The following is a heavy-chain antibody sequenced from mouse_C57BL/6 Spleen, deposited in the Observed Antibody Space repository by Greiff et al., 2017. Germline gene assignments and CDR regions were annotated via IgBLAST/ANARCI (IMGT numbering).Heavy chain of an antibody. CDR1: GYAFSSSW. J-gene: IGHJ1*03. Sequence: VQLQQSGPELVKPGASVKISCKASGYAFSSSWMNWVKQRPGKGLEWIGRIYPGDGDTNYNGKFKGKATLTADKASSTAYMQLSSLTSEDSAVYFCARRNCYSNWGYFDVWGTGTTVTVSS. CDR2: IYPGDGDT. D-gene: IGHD2-5*01. V-gene: IGHV1-82*01. CDR3: ARRNCYSNWGYFDV.